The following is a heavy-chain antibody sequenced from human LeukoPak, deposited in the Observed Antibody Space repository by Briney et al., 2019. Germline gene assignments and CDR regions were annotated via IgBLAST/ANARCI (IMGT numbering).Heavy chain of an antibody. J-gene: IGHJ2*01. CDR2: IYYTGST. CDR3: ARLPATAKDWYFDL. Sequence: SETLSLTCTVSGGSIKAESYYWGWVRRPPGKGPEWIGNIYYTGSTYNNPSLKSRVTISVDTSNNLFSLRLTSVTAADTAVYYCARLPATAKDWYFDLWGRGTLVTVSS. CDR1: GGSIKAESYY. D-gene: IGHD6-25*01. V-gene: IGHV4-39*01.